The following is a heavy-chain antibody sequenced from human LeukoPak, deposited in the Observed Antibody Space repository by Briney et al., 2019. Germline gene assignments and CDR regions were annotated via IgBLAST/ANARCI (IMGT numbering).Heavy chain of an antibody. CDR3: AKDGPGYCSCTSCYPSWFDP. D-gene: IGHD2-2*01. Sequence: GGSLRLSCAASGFTFSSYAMHWVRQAPGKGLEWVAVILYDGSIKYYADSVKGRFTISRDNSKNTLYLQMDSLRAEDTAAYYCAKDGPGYCSCTSCYPSWFDPWGQGTLVTVSS. V-gene: IGHV3-30*04. CDR1: GFTFSSYA. CDR2: ILYDGSIK. J-gene: IGHJ5*02.